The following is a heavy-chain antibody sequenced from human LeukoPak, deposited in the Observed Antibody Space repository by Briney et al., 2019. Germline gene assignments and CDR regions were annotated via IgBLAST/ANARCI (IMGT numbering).Heavy chain of an antibody. V-gene: IGHV1-8*03. CDR1: GYTFTSYD. Sequence: GASVKVSCKASGYTFTSYDINWVRQATGQGLEWMGWMNPNSGNTGYAQKFQGRVTITRNTSISTAYMELSSLRSEDTPVYYCARAGYDHPFDYWGQGTLVTVSS. CDR2: MNPNSGNT. J-gene: IGHJ4*02. CDR3: ARAGYDHPFDY. D-gene: IGHD5-12*01.